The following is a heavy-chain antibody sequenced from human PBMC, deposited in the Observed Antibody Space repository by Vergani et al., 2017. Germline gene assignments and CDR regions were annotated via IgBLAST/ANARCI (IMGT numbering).Heavy chain of an antibody. CDR1: GFIFSTYA. CDR3: TKAERYCTANRCYDEWFDA. D-gene: IGHD2-8*02. Sequence: EVQLLESGGDLVQPGGSLRLSCTASGFIFSTYAMSWVRQAPGKGREWVAAVSGNGNKTHYADSVKGRFTISRDNSKSTLNLQMNSLRVDDTAIYYCTKAERYCTANRCYDEWFDAWGEGTVVAVSP. V-gene: IGHV3-23*01. CDR2: VSGNGNKT. J-gene: IGHJ5*02.